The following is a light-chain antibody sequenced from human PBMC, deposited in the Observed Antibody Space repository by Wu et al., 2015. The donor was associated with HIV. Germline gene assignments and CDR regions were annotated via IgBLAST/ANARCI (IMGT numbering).Light chain of an antibody. Sequence: DIQMTQSPSSLSASVGDRVTITCQASQDIRNYLNWYQQKPGKAPKLLIYDASNLETGVPSRFSGSGSGTDFTFTISSLQPEDFATYYCQQSYSDRSFGQGTKLEIK. V-gene: IGKV1-33*01. CDR3: QQSYSDRS. J-gene: IGKJ2*04. CDR2: DAS. CDR1: QDIRNY.